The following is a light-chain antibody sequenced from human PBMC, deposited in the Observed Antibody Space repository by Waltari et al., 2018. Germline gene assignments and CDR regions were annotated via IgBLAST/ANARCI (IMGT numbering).Light chain of an antibody. CDR2: NNS. CDR3: AAWDDSLNGYV. V-gene: IGLV1-44*01. Sequence: QSVLTQPPSASGTPGQRVTISCSGSSSNIGVHTCHCYQQPPGTAPKLFIFNNSRRPSGVPDRFSGSKSGTSASLAISGLQSEDEADYYCAAWDDSLNGYVFGSGTKVTVL. J-gene: IGLJ1*01. CDR1: SSNIGVHT.